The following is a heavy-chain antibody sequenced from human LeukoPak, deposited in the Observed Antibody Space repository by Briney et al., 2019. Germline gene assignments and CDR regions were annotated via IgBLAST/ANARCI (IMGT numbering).Heavy chain of an antibody. CDR2: IRYDGSNK. CDR1: GFTFSSYG. D-gene: IGHD3-3*01. J-gene: IGHJ4*02. V-gene: IGHV3-30*02. Sequence: GGSVRLSCAASGFTFSSYGMHWVRQAPGKGLEWVAFIRYDGSNKYYADSVKGRFTISRDNSKNTLYLQMNSLRAEDTAVYYCARIGGNLNPNYDFWGPFDYWGQGTLVTVSS. CDR3: ARIGGNLNPNYDFWGPFDY.